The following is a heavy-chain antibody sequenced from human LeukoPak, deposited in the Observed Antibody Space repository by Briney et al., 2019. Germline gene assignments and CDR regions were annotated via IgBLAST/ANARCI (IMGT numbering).Heavy chain of an antibody. V-gene: IGHV4-4*07. CDR3: ARERYDCWSGHDKGMDV. J-gene: IGHJ6*02. Sequence: SETLALTCSVSGSSISNSWSWIRQPAGTGLEWIGRFYKGGSTKYNFSLKSRVTMSVDTYKNLFSLKLSSVAAADTAVYYCARERYDCWSGHDKGMDVWGQGTTVTVSS. CDR2: FYKGGST. CDR1: GSSISNS. D-gene: IGHD3-3*01.